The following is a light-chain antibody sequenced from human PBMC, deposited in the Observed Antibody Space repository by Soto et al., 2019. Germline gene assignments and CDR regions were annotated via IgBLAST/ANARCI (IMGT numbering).Light chain of an antibody. CDR1: QSVASPY. Sequence: DIVLTQSPGTLSLSPGEGATLSCRASQSVASPYLAWYQQKPGQAPRLLIYAASSRATGIPDRFSGSGSGTDFTLTISRLEPEDFAVYYCQQYSSSRWTFGQGTKVEIK. J-gene: IGKJ1*01. CDR3: QQYSSSRWT. V-gene: IGKV3-20*01. CDR2: AAS.